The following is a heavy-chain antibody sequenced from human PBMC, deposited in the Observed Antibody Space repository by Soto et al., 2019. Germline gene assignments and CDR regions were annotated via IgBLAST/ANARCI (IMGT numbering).Heavy chain of an antibody. CDR2: IDPSDSYT. V-gene: IGHV5-10-1*01. D-gene: IGHD4-4*01. Sequence: GESLKISCKGSGYSFTSYWISWVRQMPGKGLEWMGRIDPSDSYTNYSPCFQGHVTISADKSISTAYLQWSSLKASDTAMYYCSRHPTTVTTYYYGMDVWGQGTTVTVSS. J-gene: IGHJ6*02. CDR3: SRHPTTVTTYYYGMDV. CDR1: GYSFTSYW.